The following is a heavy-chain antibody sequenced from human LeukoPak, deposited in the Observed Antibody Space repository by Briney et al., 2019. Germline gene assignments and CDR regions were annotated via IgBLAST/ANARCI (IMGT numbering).Heavy chain of an antibody. V-gene: IGHV4-34*01. Sequence: SETLSLTCAVYGGSFSGYYWSWIRQPPGKGLEWIGEINHSGSTNYNPSLKNRVTISVDTSKNQFSLKLSSVTAADTAVYYCARGSRYSSGWYYFDYWGQGTLVTVSS. CDR3: ARGSRYSSGWYYFDY. CDR2: INHSGST. J-gene: IGHJ4*02. CDR1: GGSFSGYY. D-gene: IGHD6-19*01.